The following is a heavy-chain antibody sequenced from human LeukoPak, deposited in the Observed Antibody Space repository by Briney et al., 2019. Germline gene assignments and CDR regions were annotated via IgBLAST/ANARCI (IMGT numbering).Heavy chain of an antibody. D-gene: IGHD3-22*01. V-gene: IGHV1-58*01. CDR1: GFTFTSSA. Sequence: SVKVSCKASGFTFTSSAVQWVRQARGQRLEWIGWIVVGSGNTNYAQKFQERVTITRDMSTSLVYMELSSLRSEDTAVYYCAAEAAYYYDSRDAFDVWGQGTMGTVSS. CDR3: AAEAAYYYDSRDAFDV. CDR2: IVVGSGNT. J-gene: IGHJ3*01.